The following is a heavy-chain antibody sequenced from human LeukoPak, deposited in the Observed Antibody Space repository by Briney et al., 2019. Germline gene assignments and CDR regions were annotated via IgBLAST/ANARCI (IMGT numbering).Heavy chain of an antibody. D-gene: IGHD2-8*01. J-gene: IGHJ6*02. CDR3: AYCTNGVCYRGGVYGMDV. CDR2: IIPILGIA. V-gene: IGHV1-69*02. CDR1: GGTFSSYT. Sequence: ASVKACCKASGGTFSSYTISWVRQAPGQGLECMGRIIPILGIANYAQKFQGRVTITADKSTSTAYMELSSLRSEDTAVYYCAYCTNGVCYRGGVYGMDVWGQGTTVTVSS.